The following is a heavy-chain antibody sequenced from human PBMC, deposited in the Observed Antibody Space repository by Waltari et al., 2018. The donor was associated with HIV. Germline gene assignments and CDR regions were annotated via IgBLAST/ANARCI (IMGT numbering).Heavy chain of an antibody. D-gene: IGHD3-3*01. CDR3: ARLGGGIWSGYRLRRDHYSFDY. Sequence: QVQLVQSGAEETKPGAAVRVSCKAAGYPSSNSDIIWVRPAPGQGLEWMGWMKPNSDNAGYAQKFQERVTMTRNTSITTAYMELGSLGSEDTGVYFCARLGGGIWSGYRLRRDHYSFDYWGQGTLVTVSS. J-gene: IGHJ4*02. V-gene: IGHV1-8*01. CDR2: MKPNSDNA. CDR1: GYPSSNSD.